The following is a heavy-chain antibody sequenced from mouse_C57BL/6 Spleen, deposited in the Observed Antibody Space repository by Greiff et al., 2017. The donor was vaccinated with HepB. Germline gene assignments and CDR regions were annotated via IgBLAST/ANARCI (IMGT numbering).Heavy chain of an antibody. Sequence: DVMLVESGGGLVKPGGSLKLSCAASGFTFSSYAMSWVRQTPEKRLEWVATISDGGSYTYYPDNVKGRFTISRDNAKNNLYLQMSHLKSEDTAMYYCARDGTGAFAYWGQGTLVTVSA. CDR3: ARDGTGAFAY. CDR2: ISDGGSYT. V-gene: IGHV5-4*01. J-gene: IGHJ3*01. D-gene: IGHD4-1*01. CDR1: GFTFSSYA.